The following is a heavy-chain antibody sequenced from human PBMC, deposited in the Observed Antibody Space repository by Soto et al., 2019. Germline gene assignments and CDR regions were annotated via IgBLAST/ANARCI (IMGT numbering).Heavy chain of an antibody. J-gene: IGHJ4*02. V-gene: IGHV4-34*01. Sequence: SDTLSLTCGVYGGSFRIYYWSWIRQPPGKGLEWIGEINHSGSTNYNPSLKSRVTISVDTSKNQFSLKLSSVTAADTAVYYCARQRSRWLQLPGYFDYWGQGTLVTVSS. CDR2: INHSGST. CDR3: ARQRSRWLQLPGYFDY. CDR1: GGSFRIYY. D-gene: IGHD5-12*01.